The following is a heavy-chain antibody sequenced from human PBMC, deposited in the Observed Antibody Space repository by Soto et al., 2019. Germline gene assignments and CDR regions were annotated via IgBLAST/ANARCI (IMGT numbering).Heavy chain of an antibody. CDR1: GFTFSSYA. V-gene: IGHV3-30-3*01. J-gene: IGHJ6*02. D-gene: IGHD4-17*01. Sequence: QVQLVESGGGVVQPGRSLRLSCAASGFTFSSYAMHWVRQAPGKGLEWVAVISYDGSNKYYADSVKGRFTISRDNSKNTLYLQMNSLRAEDTAVYYCARGLGDYGDLYYYGMDVWGHGTTVTVSS. CDR2: ISYDGSNK. CDR3: ARGLGDYGDLYYYGMDV.